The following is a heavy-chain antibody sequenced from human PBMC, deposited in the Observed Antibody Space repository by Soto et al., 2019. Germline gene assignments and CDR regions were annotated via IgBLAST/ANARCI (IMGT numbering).Heavy chain of an antibody. J-gene: IGHJ6*02. V-gene: IGHV3-11*01. CDR1: GFTFSDYY. D-gene: IGHD4-4*01. CDR3: ARYAGLEDVTSRLQYVGMDV. Sequence: QVQLVESGGGLVKPGGSLRLSCAASGFTFSDYYMSWIRQAPGKGLEWVSYISSSGSTIYYADSVKGRFTISRANAKNSLYLQMNSLRAEDTAVYYCARYAGLEDVTSRLQYVGMDVWGQGTTVTVSS. CDR2: ISSSGSTI.